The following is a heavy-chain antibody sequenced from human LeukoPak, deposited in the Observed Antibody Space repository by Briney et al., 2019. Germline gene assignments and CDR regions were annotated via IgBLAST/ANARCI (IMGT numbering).Heavy chain of an antibody. CDR2: ISYDGSNK. D-gene: IGHD5-12*01. J-gene: IGHJ5*02. CDR3: ARGGLGFDP. Sequence: GGSLRLSCAASGFTFSSYAMHWVRQAPGKGLEWVAVISYDGSNKYYADSVKGRFTISRDNSKNTLYLQMNSLRAGDTAVYYCARGGLGFDPWGQGTLVTVSS. CDR1: GFTFSSYA. V-gene: IGHV3-30*04.